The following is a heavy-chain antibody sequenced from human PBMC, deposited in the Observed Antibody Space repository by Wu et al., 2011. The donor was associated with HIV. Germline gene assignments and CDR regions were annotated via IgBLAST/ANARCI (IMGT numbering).Heavy chain of an antibody. V-gene: IGHV1-2*02. D-gene: IGHD3-10*01. CDR3: ARRWGEASPFDY. J-gene: IGHJ4*02. CDR2: INPHSGGT. CDR1: GYTFTDYY. Sequence: QVQLVQSGAEVKKPGASVKVSCKASGYTFTDYYMHWVRQAPGQGLEWMGWINPHSGGTNFAQKFQGRVTMTRDTSISTAYMELSRLRSDDTAVYYCARRWGEASPFDYWGQGTLVTVSS.